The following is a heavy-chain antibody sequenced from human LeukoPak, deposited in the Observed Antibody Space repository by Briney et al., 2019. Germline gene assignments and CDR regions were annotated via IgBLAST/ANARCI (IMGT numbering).Heavy chain of an antibody. D-gene: IGHD3-10*01. J-gene: IGHJ4*02. CDR3: ARGHYYGSGSYPYFDY. Sequence: GGSLRLSCAASGFPFNTYIMNWVRQAPGKGLEWVSYISSTSTIYYADSVKGRFTISRDNANNLLYLQMNSLRAEDTAVYYCARGHYYGSGSYPYFDYWGQGSLVTVSS. CDR1: GFPFNTYI. V-gene: IGHV3-48*01. CDR2: ISSTSTI.